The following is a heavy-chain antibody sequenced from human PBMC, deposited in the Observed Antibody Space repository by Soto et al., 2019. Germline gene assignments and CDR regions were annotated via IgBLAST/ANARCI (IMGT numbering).Heavy chain of an antibody. D-gene: IGHD3-16*01. J-gene: IGHJ6*02. CDR2: IDPPDSHS. Sequence: QVPGKGLEWMGKIDPPDSHSNYSPSFQGRVTMSVDKSVSTAYLQWSTLRASDTAIYFCARRGYGVRLGYYYAMDVWGQGTSVTVS. CDR3: ARRGYGVRLGYYYAMDV. V-gene: IGHV5-10-1*01.